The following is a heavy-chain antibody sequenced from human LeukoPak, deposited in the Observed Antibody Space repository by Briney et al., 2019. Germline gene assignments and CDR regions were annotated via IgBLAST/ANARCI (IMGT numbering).Heavy chain of an antibody. Sequence: SQTLSLTCTVSGGSISSGGYYWSWIRQPPGKGLEWIGYIYYSGSTNYNPSLKSRVTISVDTSKNQFSLKLSSVTAADTAVYYCARDRVHDYGDYVSETSFAFDIWGQGTMVTVSS. D-gene: IGHD4-17*01. CDR3: ARDRVHDYGDYVSETSFAFDI. CDR1: GGSISSGGYY. CDR2: IYYSGST. J-gene: IGHJ3*02. V-gene: IGHV4-61*08.